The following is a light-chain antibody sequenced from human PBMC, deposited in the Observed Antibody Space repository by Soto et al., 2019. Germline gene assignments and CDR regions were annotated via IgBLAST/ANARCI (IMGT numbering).Light chain of an antibody. CDR1: QDISNY. CDR2: DAS. J-gene: IGKJ2*01. CDR3: QHLGN. V-gene: IGKV1-33*01. Sequence: DIQMTQSQSSLSASVGDRVTITCQASQDISNYLNSYQQKPGKAPKLLIYDASHLETGVPSRFSGSGSGTDFTFTIRSLQTDDISTYDCQHLGNFGQGTKLEIK.